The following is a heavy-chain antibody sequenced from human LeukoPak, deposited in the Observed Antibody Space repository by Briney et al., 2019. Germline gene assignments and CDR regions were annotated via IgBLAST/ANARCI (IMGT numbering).Heavy chain of an antibody. CDR3: ARGTAITGYYFDY. V-gene: IGHV4-59*08. D-gene: IGHD1-20*01. J-gene: IGHJ4*02. CDR2: IYYSGST. Sequence: SETLSLTCTVSGGSISSYYWSWIRQPPGKGLEWIGYIYYSGSTTYNPSLESRVTISVDTSKNQFSLKLNSVTAADTAVYYCARGTAITGYYFDYWGQGTLVTVSS. CDR1: GGSISSYY.